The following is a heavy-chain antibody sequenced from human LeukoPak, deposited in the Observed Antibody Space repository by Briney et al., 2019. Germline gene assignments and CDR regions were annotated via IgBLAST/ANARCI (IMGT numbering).Heavy chain of an antibody. V-gene: IGHV4-39*07. CDR3: ATKGPRRGYFDY. CDR2: IYYSGST. Sequence: SETLSLTCTVSGGSISSSSYYWGWIRQPPGKGLEWIGSIYYSGSTNYNPSLKSRVTISVDMSKNQFSLKLTSVTAADTAVYYCATKGPRRGYFDYWGQGTLVAVSS. CDR1: GGSISSSSYY. J-gene: IGHJ4*02.